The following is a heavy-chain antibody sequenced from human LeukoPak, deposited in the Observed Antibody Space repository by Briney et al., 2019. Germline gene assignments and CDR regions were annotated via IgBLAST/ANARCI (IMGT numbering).Heavy chain of an antibody. CDR3: AKDTPYSGSYSGIRLIDY. J-gene: IGHJ4*02. D-gene: IGHD1-26*01. CDR2: ISSSSDTI. CDR1: GFTFNTYS. Sequence: GGSLRLSCAVSGFTFNTYSMNWVRQAPGKGLEWVSYISSSSDTIYYADSVKGRFTISRDNAKNSLYLQMNSLRAEDTAVYYCAKDTPYSGSYSGIRLIDYWGQGTLVTVSS. V-gene: IGHV3-48*04.